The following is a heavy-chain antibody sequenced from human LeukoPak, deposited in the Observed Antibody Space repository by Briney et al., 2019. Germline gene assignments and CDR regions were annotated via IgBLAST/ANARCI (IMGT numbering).Heavy chain of an antibody. CDR2: ITATGGST. J-gene: IGHJ5*02. CDR1: GFTFSSFP. Sequence: GGSLRLSCAASGFTFSSFPMSWVRQAPAKGLEWVSSITATGGSTYSTDSVKGRFTISRDDSKNMLYLQMNSLRAEDTATYYCVKGQYTTSHFIGDPWGQGTLVTVSS. D-gene: IGHD2-2*02. V-gene: IGHV3-23*01. CDR3: VKGQYTTSHFIGDP.